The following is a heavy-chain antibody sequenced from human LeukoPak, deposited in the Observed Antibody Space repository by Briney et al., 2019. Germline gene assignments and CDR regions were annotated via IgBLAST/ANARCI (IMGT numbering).Heavy chain of an antibody. Sequence: GASVKVSCKASGYTFTSYYMHWVRQAPGQGLEWMGFINPNSGDTNYAQRFQGRVTMTRDTSISTAYMELSRLTFDDTAAYYCGRDLTGTAAGQYWGQGTLVTVSS. D-gene: IGHD2-21*02. J-gene: IGHJ4*02. V-gene: IGHV1-2*02. CDR3: GRDLTGTAAGQY. CDR2: INPNSGDT. CDR1: GYTFTSYY.